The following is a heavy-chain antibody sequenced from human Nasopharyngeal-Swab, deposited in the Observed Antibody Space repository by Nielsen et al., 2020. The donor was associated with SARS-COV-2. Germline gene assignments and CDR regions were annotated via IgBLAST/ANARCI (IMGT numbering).Heavy chain of an antibody. CDR1: GGSVSSGSYY. V-gene: IGHV4-61*01. Sequence: PETLSLTCTVSGGSVSSGSYYWSWIRQPPGKGLEWIGYIYYSGSTNYNPSLKSRVTISVDTSKNQFSLKLSSVTAADTAVYYCARDPLVPAASDAFDIWGQGTMVTVSS. J-gene: IGHJ3*02. D-gene: IGHD2-2*01. CDR3: ARDPLVPAASDAFDI. CDR2: IYYSGST.